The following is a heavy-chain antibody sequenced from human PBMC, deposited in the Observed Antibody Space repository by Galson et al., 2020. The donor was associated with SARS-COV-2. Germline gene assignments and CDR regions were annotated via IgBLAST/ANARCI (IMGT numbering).Heavy chain of an antibody. D-gene: IGHD5-18*01. Sequence: IGSIYYSGSTYYNPSLKSRVTISVDTSKNQFSLKLSSVTAADTAVYYCAGQLWLRGAFDIWGQGTMVTVSS. V-gene: IGHV4-39*01. CDR3: AGQLWLRGAFDI. CDR2: IYYSGST. J-gene: IGHJ3*02.